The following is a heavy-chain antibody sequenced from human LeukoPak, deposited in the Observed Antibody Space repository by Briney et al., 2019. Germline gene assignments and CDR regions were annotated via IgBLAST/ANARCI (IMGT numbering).Heavy chain of an antibody. CDR2: ISGSGGST. CDR3: AKSPEGLLWFGETQGPFDY. V-gene: IGHV3-23*01. CDR1: GFTFSSYA. D-gene: IGHD3-10*01. J-gene: IGHJ4*02. Sequence: PGGSLRLSCAASGFTFSSYAMSWVRQAPGKGLEWVSAISGSGGSTYYADSVKGRFTISRDNSKNTLYLQMNSLRAEDTAVYYCAKSPEGLLWFGETQGPFDYWGQGTLVTVSS.